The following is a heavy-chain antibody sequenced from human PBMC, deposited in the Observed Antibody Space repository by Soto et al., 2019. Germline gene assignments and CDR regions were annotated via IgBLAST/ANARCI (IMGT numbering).Heavy chain of an antibody. V-gene: IGHV3-48*02. D-gene: IGHD6-19*01. CDR1: GFTFSSYS. CDR3: ARSPSGWYVT. CDR2: ISSSSSTI. Sequence: ESGGGLVQPGGSLRLSCAASGFTFSSYSMKWVRQDPGKGLEWVSYISSSSSTIYYADSVKGRFTISRDNAKNSLYLQMNSLRDEDTAVYYCARSPSGWYVTWGQGTLVTVSS. J-gene: IGHJ5*02.